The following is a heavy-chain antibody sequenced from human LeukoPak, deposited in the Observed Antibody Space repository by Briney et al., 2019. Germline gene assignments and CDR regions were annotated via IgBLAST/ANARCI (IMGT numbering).Heavy chain of an antibody. V-gene: IGHV3-7*01. Sequence: GGSLRLSCAASGFTFSAYWMNWVRQAPGRGLEWVANINQDERQKYSLDSVKGRFTIYRDNPKNSLYLQMNSPREEDTAVYYCARGPSGYNAGKFDSWGQGVLVTVSS. J-gene: IGHJ4*02. CDR3: ARGPSGYNAGKFDS. CDR2: INQDERQK. CDR1: GFTFSAYW. D-gene: IGHD5-18*01.